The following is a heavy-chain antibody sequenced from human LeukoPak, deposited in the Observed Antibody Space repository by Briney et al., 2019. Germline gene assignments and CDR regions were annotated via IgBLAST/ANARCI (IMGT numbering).Heavy chain of an antibody. CDR2: IYPGGSDT. D-gene: IGHD3-22*01. CDR1: GYSFANYW. Sequence: GESLKISCKCSGYSFANYWIGWVRQMPGKGLEWMGIIYPGGSDTRYSPSIQGQFTISADKSISTAYLQWSSLKASDTAMYYCARQRSYYDSSGYYYAFDIWGQGTMVTVSS. J-gene: IGHJ3*02. V-gene: IGHV5-51*01. CDR3: ARQRSYYDSSGYYYAFDI.